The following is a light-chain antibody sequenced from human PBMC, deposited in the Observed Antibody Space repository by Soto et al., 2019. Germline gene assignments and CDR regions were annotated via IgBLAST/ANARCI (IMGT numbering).Light chain of an antibody. V-gene: IGLV1-40*01. CDR2: DNR. Sequence: QSVLTQPPSVSGAPGQRVTISCTGTSSNIGAGFDVHWYQQLPGTAPKLLIYDNRNRPSGVPDRFSGSKSGTSASLAITGLQAEDGTDYYCQSYDSRLSAVVFGGGTKLTVL. CDR3: QSYDSRLSAVV. J-gene: IGLJ2*01. CDR1: SSNIGAGFD.